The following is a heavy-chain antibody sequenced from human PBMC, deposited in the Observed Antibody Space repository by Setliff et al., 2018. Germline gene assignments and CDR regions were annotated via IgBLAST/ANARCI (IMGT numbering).Heavy chain of an antibody. D-gene: IGHD2-21*01. J-gene: IGHJ6*02. V-gene: IGHV4-30-4*08. CDR1: GGSISSGDYY. CDR3: ARGGEGALGIPYYGMDV. Sequence: SETLSLTCTVSGGSISSGDYYWSWIRQPPGKGLEWIGYIYYSGSTYYNPSLKSRVTISVDTSKNQFSLKLSSVTAADTAVYYCARGGEGALGIPYYGMDVWGQGITVTVSS. CDR2: IYYSGST.